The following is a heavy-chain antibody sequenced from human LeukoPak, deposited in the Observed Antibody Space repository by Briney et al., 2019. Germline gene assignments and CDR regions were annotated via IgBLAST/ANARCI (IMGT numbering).Heavy chain of an antibody. V-gene: IGHV3-23*01. D-gene: IGHD3-3*01. CDR2: ISGSGGST. Sequence: QTGGSLRLSCAASGFTFSGYAMSWVRQAPGKGLEWVSAISGSGGSTYYADSVKGRFTISRDNSKNTLYLQMNSLRAEDTAVYYCAKGYDFWSGYYCAFDIWGQGTMVTVSS. CDR3: AKGYDFWSGYYCAFDI. J-gene: IGHJ3*02. CDR1: GFTFSGYA.